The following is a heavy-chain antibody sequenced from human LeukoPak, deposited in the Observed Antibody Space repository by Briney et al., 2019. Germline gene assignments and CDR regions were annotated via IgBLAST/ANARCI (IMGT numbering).Heavy chain of an antibody. D-gene: IGHD2-2*01. CDR2: IKYDESEK. V-gene: IGHV3-7*01. CDR1: GFTFGTYW. Sequence: GGSLRLSCAASGFTFGTYWMTWVRQAPGQGLEWVANIKYDESEKYLVDSVKGRFIISRDNAKSSVFLQMNSLKVEDTAVYFCARGRDASYWGQGIQVTVSS. CDR3: ARGRDASY. J-gene: IGHJ4*02.